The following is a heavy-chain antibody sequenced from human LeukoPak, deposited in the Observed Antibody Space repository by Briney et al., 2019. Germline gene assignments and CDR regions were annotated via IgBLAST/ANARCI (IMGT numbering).Heavy chain of an antibody. J-gene: IGHJ4*02. Sequence: PGGSLRLSCAASGFTFSSYAMSWVRQAPGKGLEWVSAISGSGGSTYYADSVKGRFTISRDNSENMLYLQMNSLRAEDTAVYYCAKAWTGYNVGSWGQGTLVTVSS. V-gene: IGHV3-23*01. CDR1: GFTFSSYA. D-gene: IGHD5-24*01. CDR2: ISGSGGST. CDR3: AKAWTGYNVGS.